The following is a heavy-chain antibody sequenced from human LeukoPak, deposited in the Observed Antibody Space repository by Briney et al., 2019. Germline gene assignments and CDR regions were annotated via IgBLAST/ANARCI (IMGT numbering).Heavy chain of an antibody. Sequence: GRSLRLSCAASGFTFSSYAMHWVRQAPGKGLEWLAVISYDGSNKYYADSVKGRFTISRDNSKNTLYLRMDSLSVEDTAVYYCAREEAAPFDYWGQGTLLTVSS. CDR1: GFTFSSYA. CDR3: AREEAAPFDY. D-gene: IGHD6-13*01. J-gene: IGHJ4*02. CDR2: ISYDGSNK. V-gene: IGHV3-30-3*01.